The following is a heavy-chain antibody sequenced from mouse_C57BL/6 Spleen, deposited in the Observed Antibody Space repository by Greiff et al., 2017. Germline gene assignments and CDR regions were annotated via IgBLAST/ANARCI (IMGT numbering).Heavy chain of an antibody. CDR3: ARGFITTVVATGYFDV. V-gene: IGHV3-6*01. Sequence: EVKLVESGPGLVKPSQSLSLTCSVTGYSITSGYYWNWIRQFPGNKLEWMGYISYDGSNNYNPSLKNRISITRDTSKNQFFLKLNSVTTEDTATYYCARGFITTVVATGYFDVWGTGTTVTVSS. CDR1: GYSITSGYY. D-gene: IGHD1-1*01. J-gene: IGHJ1*03. CDR2: ISYDGSN.